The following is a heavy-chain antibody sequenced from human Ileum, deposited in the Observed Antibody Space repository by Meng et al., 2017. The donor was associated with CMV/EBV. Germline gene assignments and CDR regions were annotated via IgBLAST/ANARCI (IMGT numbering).Heavy chain of an antibody. CDR2: IRYDGSEK. D-gene: IGHD1-1*01. CDR3: VLDRRIFFDH. J-gene: IGHJ4*02. Sequence: GESLKISCAASGLSISSYGMHWVRQAPDKGLEWVAFIRYDGSEKYYADSMKGRFSISRDNSKNTMSVQLNSLRTEDTAMYYCVLDRRIFFDHWGQGTLVTVSS. CDR1: GLSISSYG. V-gene: IGHV3-30*02.